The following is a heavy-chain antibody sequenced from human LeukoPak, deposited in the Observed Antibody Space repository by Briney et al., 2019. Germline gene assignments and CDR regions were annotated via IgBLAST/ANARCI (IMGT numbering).Heavy chain of an antibody. J-gene: IGHJ6*03. Sequence: SETLSLTCTVSGGSISSYYWSWIRQPPGKGLEWIGYIYYSGSTNYNPSLKSRVTISVDTSKSQFSLKLSSVTAADTAVYYCARDLGSSSWYYMDVWGKGTTVTISS. CDR2: IYYSGST. V-gene: IGHV4-59*01. CDR3: ARDLGSSSWYYMDV. CDR1: GGSISSYY. D-gene: IGHD6-13*01.